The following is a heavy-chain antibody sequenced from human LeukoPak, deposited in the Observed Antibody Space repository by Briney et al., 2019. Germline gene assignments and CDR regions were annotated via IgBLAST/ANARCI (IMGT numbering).Heavy chain of an antibody. D-gene: IGHD4-17*01. Sequence: GGSLRLSCAASGFTFSTYAMSWVRQAPGKGLEWVSAISGGGGSTYYADSVKGRFTISRDNPMNTLYLQMNSLRAEDTAVYYCAKVGTTVTNGWYYFDYWGQGTLVTVSS. V-gene: IGHV3-23*01. CDR3: AKVGTTVTNGWYYFDY. CDR1: GFTFSTYA. J-gene: IGHJ4*02. CDR2: ISGGGGST.